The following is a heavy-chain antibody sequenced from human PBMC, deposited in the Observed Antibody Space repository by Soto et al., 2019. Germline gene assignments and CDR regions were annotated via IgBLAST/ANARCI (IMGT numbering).Heavy chain of an antibody. CDR1: GGTFSSYA. CDR3: ASPTREWLPPARDYYYGMDV. V-gene: IGHV1-69*06. J-gene: IGHJ6*02. D-gene: IGHD3-3*01. CDR2: IIPIFGTA. Sequence: QVQLVQSGAEVKKPGSSVKVSCKASGGTFSSYAISWVRQAPGQGLEWMGGIIPIFGTANYAQKLQGRVTITADKSTSTAYMELSSLRSEDTAVYYCASPTREWLPPARDYYYGMDVWGQGTTVTVSS.